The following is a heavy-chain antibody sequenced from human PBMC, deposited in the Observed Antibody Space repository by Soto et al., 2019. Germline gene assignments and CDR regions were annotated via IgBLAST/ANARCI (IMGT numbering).Heavy chain of an antibody. CDR1: GGSLNSYY. J-gene: IGHJ5*02. V-gene: IGHV4-59*01. D-gene: IGHD3-22*01. CDR2: VSSTGST. CDR3: ARFSPPRKSYDSNPGWFDP. Sequence: AETLSLTCTVSGGSLNSYYWTWIRQSPGKGLEWIGYVSSTGSTNYNPSLKSRVILSLDTSTSEVSLSLTSVTAADAAVYFCARFSPPRKSYDSNPGWFDPWGQGIMVT.